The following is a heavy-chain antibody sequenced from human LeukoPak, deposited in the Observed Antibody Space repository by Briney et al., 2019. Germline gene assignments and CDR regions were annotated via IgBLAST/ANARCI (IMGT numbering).Heavy chain of an antibody. CDR3: AKDGLYDSSGYYYEAFDY. D-gene: IGHD3-22*01. V-gene: IGHV3-30*18. J-gene: IGHJ4*02. CDR1: GFTFSSYG. CDR2: ISYDGSNK. Sequence: PGGSLRLSCAASGFTFSSYGMHWVRQAPGKGLEWGAVISYDGSNKYYADSVKGRFTISRDNSKNTLYLQMNSLRAEDTAVYYCAKDGLYDSSGYYYEAFDYWGQGTLVTVSS.